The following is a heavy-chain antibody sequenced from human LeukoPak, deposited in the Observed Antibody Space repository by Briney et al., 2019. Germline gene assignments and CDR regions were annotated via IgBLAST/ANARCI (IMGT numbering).Heavy chain of an antibody. V-gene: IGHV1-69*05. J-gene: IGHJ4*02. Sequence: SVKVSCKASGGTFSSYAISWVRQAPGQGLEWMGGIIPIFGTANYAQKFQGRVTITTDGSTSTAYMELSSLRSEDTAVYYCAREGYCSGGSCYSLVTGFDYWGQGTLVTVSS. CDR3: AREGYCSGGSCYSLVTGFDY. CDR1: GGTFSSYA. CDR2: IIPIFGTA. D-gene: IGHD2-15*01.